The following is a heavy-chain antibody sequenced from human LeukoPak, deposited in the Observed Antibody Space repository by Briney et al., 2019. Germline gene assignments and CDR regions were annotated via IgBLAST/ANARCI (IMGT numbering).Heavy chain of an antibody. J-gene: IGHJ3*02. CDR2: ISYDGSSK. V-gene: IGHV3-30*04. Sequence: PGGSPRLSRAPSGFTFSSYAMYGVSQAPGRGLERGAVISYDGSSKYSADSVKGRFTISRDNSKNTLYLQMNSLRADDTAVYYCARDREAYSNPMKDGAFDMWGQGTMVTVSS. CDR3: ARDREAYSNPMKDGAFDM. CDR1: GFTFSSYA. D-gene: IGHD4-11*01.